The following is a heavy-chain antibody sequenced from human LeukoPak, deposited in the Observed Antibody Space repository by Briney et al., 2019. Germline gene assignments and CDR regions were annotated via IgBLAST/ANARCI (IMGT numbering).Heavy chain of an antibody. CDR3: ARDKGLSSGWFLFDY. J-gene: IGHJ4*02. CDR1: GFTFSSYA. D-gene: IGHD6-19*01. CDR2: ISSSGNNI. V-gene: IGHV3-48*04. Sequence: PGGSLRLSCAASGFTFSSYAMHWVRQAPGKGLEWISYISSSGNNIYYADSVKGRFTISRDNAKNSLYLQMNSLRAEDTAVYYCARDKGLSSGWFLFDYWGQGTLVTVSS.